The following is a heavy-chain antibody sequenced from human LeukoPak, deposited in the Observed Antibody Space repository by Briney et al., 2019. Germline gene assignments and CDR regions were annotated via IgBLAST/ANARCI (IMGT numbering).Heavy chain of an antibody. D-gene: IGHD3-3*01. CDR1: GFIFSAYS. CDR2: LGPTSSTI. V-gene: IGHV3-48*01. Sequence: GGSLRLSCAASGFIFSAYSMNWVRQAPGKGLERVSYLGPTSSTISYADSVRGRFTISRDNAKNSLYLQMNSLRAEDTAVYYCARGVPYDSWSGPHYSDYWGQGTLVTVSS. J-gene: IGHJ4*02. CDR3: ARGVPYDSWSGPHYSDY.